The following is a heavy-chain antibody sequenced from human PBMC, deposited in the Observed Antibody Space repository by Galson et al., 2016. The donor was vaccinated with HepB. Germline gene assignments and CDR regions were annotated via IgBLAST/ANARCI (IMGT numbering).Heavy chain of an antibody. Sequence: SLRLSCAASGFTFSIYDMHWVRQAPGSGLEWVSVIGTAGNTYYAASVKGRFTISREDAKNSLFLQMTSLRVEDTAIYYCARDSIVGFRERGGTDVWGRGTTVIVSS. V-gene: IGHV3-13*01. J-gene: IGHJ6*04. D-gene: IGHD3-10*01. CDR3: ARDSIVGFRERGGTDV. CDR1: GFTFSIYD. CDR2: IGTAGNT.